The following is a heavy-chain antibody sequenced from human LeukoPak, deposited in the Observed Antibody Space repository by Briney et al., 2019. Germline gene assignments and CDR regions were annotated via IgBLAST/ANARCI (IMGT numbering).Heavy chain of an antibody. D-gene: IGHD6-13*01. CDR3: ARVKGGDSSSWYGDY. CDR1: GFTFRSYS. V-gene: IGHV3-33*01. Sequence: GGSLRLSCAASGFTFRSYSMHWVRQAPGKGLEWVAVIWYDGSNQYYADSVKGRFTISRDNSKNMLYLQMNNLRVEDTAVYYCARVKGGDSSSWYGDYWGQGTLVTVSS. CDR2: IWYDGSNQ. J-gene: IGHJ4*02.